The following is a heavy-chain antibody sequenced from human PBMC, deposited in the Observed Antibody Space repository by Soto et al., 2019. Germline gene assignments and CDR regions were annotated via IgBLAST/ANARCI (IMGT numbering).Heavy chain of an antibody. Sequence: SETLSLTCAVYGGSFSGYYWSWIRQPPGKGLEWIGEINHSGSTNYNPSLKSRVTISVDTSKNQFSLKLSSVTAADTAVYYCARGIAARLGIDYYYYYCMDVWGQGTTVTVSS. CDR2: INHSGST. V-gene: IGHV4-34*01. CDR3: ARGIAARLGIDYYYYYCMDV. D-gene: IGHD6-6*01. J-gene: IGHJ6*02. CDR1: GGSFSGYY.